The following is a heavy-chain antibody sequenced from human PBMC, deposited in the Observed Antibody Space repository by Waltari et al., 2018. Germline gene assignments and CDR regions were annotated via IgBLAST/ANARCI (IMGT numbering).Heavy chain of an antibody. J-gene: IGHJ5*02. V-gene: IGHV4-38-2*02. CDR2: FYHPGST. CDR3: AREHTVIRRLSSSNWFDP. D-gene: IGHD2-21*01. CDR1: SYSITRGYS. Sequence: QVQLRESGPGLVKPSETLSLTCAVSSYSITRGYSWVWHRQPPGKGLVWIGSFYHPGSTYYNPSLKSRVTISVDTSKNQFSLNLFSVTATDTAVYYCAREHTVIRRLSSSNWFDPWGQGTLVTVSA.